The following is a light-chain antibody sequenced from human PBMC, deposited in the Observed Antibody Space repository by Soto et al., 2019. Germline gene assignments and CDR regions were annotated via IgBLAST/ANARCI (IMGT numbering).Light chain of an antibody. CDR1: KLGDKY. CDR3: QAWDISAAV. Sequence: SYELTQPPSVSVSPGQTASITCFGDKLGDKYVCWYQQRPGQSPVLLIYQDARRPSGISERFSGSSSGNTATLTISGTQAMDEADYYCQAWDISAAVFGGGTKLTVL. CDR2: QDA. V-gene: IGLV3-1*01. J-gene: IGLJ2*01.